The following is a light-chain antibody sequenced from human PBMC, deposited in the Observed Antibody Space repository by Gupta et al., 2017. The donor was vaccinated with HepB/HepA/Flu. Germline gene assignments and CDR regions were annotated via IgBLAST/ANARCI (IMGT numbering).Light chain of an antibody. J-gene: IGKJ2*03. CDR1: QDISKY. V-gene: IGKV1-33*01. Sequence: DIQMTQSPSSLSASVGDRVTIACQASQDISKYLNWYQRKPGKAPKLLIYDASNLETGVPSRFSGSGSGTDFTFTISSLQPEDIATYYCQQEDIVPFSFGQGTKVEIK. CDR3: QQEDIVPFS. CDR2: DAS.